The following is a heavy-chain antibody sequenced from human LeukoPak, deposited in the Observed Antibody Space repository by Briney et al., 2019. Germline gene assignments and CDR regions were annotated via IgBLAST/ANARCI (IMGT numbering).Heavy chain of an antibody. V-gene: IGHV4-59*01. J-gene: IGHJ4*02. CDR2: IYYSGST. Sequence: SETLSLTCTVSGVSISSYYWSWIRQPPGKGLEWIGYIYYSGSTNYNPSLKSRVTISVDTSKNQFSLKLSSVTAADTAVYYCARDLNGSGSYPFDYWGQGTLVTVSS. D-gene: IGHD3-10*01. CDR3: ARDLNGSGSYPFDY. CDR1: GVSISSYY.